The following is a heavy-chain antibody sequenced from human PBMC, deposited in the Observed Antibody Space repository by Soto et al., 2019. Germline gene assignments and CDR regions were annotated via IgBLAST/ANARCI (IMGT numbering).Heavy chain of an antibody. V-gene: IGHV1-69*01. Sequence: QVQRVQSGAEVKKPGSSVKVSCRTSGGTSYAVDWVRQAPGQGLEWMGGIIPMLGTTNYAENFQGRVTITADESASTAYMELRSLRSDDTGVYYCASELEGAFDVWGQGTTVTVSA. CDR2: IIPMLGTT. CDR3: ASELEGAFDV. D-gene: IGHD1-1*01. CDR1: GGTSYA. J-gene: IGHJ3*01.